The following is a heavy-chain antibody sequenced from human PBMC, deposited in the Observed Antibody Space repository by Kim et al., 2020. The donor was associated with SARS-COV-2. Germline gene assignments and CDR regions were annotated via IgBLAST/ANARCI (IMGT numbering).Heavy chain of an antibody. V-gene: IGHV3-23*01. CDR3: AKDRGGSGGAGLDS. D-gene: IGHD3-3*01. J-gene: IGHJ6*01. CDR1: GFTVGNNA. CDR2: IRASSETT. Sequence: GGSLRLSCAASGFTVGNNAMSWVRQAPGRGLEWVSTIRASSETTYYADSVDGRFTISRDSSRHTLYLQLYSLRADDTAVYYCAKDRGGSGGAGLDSWG.